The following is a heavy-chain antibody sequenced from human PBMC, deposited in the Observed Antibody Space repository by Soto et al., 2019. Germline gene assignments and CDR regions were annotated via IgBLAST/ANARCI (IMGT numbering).Heavy chain of an antibody. D-gene: IGHD3-10*01. J-gene: IGHJ4*02. CDR2: IIPFLGET. Sequence: QVQLVQSGAEVKKPGSSVKVSCKASGGTFSPYTVNWVRQAPGQGPEWMGRIIPFLGETNYAQKFQARVTLTADTSTTTAYMELSGLRFEDTAVYYCARDWESTVSTWSFGAFWGRGTLVTVSS. CDR3: ARDWESTVSTWSFGAF. V-gene: IGHV1-69*08. CDR1: GGTFSPYT.